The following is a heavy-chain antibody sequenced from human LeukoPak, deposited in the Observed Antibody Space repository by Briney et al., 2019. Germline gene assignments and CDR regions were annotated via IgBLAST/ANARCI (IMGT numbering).Heavy chain of an antibody. CDR2: ISSSSAI. D-gene: IGHD5-24*01. Sequence: GRSLRLSCAASGFTFSRYSMNWVRQAPGKGPQWVSYISSSSAIHYADSVRGRFTISRDNAKNSLYLQMNSLRDEDTAVYYCARDGEMATNPYYFDYWGQGTLVTVSS. V-gene: IGHV3-48*02. CDR1: GFTFSRYS. J-gene: IGHJ4*02. CDR3: ARDGEMATNPYYFDY.